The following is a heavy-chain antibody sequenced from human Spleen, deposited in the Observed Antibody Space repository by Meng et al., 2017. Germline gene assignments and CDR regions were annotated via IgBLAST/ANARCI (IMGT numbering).Heavy chain of an antibody. V-gene: IGHV3-53*01. CDR3: ARHDWFDP. Sequence: ETLSLTCTVSGGSISSSSDYMHWLRQAPGKGLEWVSVLYSGGGTYYADSVKGRFTISRDNSKNTVYLQMNSLRAEDTAIYYCARHDWFDPWGQGTLVTVSS. CDR2: LYSGGGT. CDR1: GGSISSSSDY. J-gene: IGHJ5*02.